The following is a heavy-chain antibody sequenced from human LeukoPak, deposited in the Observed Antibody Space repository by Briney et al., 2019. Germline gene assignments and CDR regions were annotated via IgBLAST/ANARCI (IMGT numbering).Heavy chain of an antibody. Sequence: PGASLRLSXAASGFTFSSFAMSWVRQAPGKGLEWVSSISGGGGSIYYADSVKGRFTISRDNYEDTVYMQMNSLRAEDTAVYYCAKDLYSSGWKGAPDIWGQGRMVTVSS. D-gene: IGHD6-19*01. CDR2: ISGGGGSI. CDR3: AKDLYSSGWKGAPDI. J-gene: IGHJ3*02. V-gene: IGHV3-23*01. CDR1: GFTFSSFA.